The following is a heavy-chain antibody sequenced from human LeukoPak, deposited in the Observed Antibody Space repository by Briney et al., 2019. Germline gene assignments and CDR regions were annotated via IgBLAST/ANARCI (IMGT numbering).Heavy chain of an antibody. V-gene: IGHV3-7*03. CDR3: ARDRWSYDPQGGFDC. CDR2: IKQDGSER. J-gene: IGHJ4*02. CDR1: GFTFSIYC. D-gene: IGHD3-22*01. Sequence: GGSLRPSCAASGFTFSIYCMSWVRQAPGKGLEWVANIKQDGSERYYVDSVKGRFTLSRDNAKNSLYLQMNSLRAEDTAVYYCARDRWSYDPQGGFDCWGQGTLVTVSS.